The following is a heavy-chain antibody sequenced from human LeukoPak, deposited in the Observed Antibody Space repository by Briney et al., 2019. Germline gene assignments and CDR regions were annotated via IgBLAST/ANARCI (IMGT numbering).Heavy chain of an antibody. Sequence: GGSLRLSCAASGFTFSSYAMSWVRQAPGKGLEWVSAISGSGGSTYYADSVKGRFTISRDNSKNTLYLQMNSLRAEDTAVYYCAKDFWLRLNAFDIWGQRTMVTVSS. J-gene: IGHJ3*02. CDR3: AKDFWLRLNAFDI. D-gene: IGHD3-9*01. CDR1: GFTFSSYA. CDR2: ISGSGGST. V-gene: IGHV3-23*01.